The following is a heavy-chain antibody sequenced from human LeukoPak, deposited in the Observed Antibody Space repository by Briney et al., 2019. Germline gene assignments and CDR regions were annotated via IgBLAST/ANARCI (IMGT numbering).Heavy chain of an antibody. CDR2: IYSGGST. V-gene: IGHV3-53*01. Sequence: PGGSLRISCAASRFTVSSNYMSWVRQAPGKGLEWVSIIYSGGSTYYADSVKGRFTISRDNSKNTLYLQMNSVRAEDTAVYYCAREGAGYSYDYWGQGTLVTVSS. CDR1: RFTVSSNY. CDR3: AREGAGYSYDY. D-gene: IGHD5-18*01. J-gene: IGHJ4*02.